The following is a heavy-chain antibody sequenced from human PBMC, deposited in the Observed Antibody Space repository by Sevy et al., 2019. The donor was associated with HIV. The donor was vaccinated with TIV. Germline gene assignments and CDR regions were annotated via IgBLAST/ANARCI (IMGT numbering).Heavy chain of an antibody. Sequence: SGPTLVNPTQTLTLTCTFSGSSLSTSGVGVGWIRQPPGKALEWLALIYWDDDKRYSPSLKSRLTITKDTSKNQVVLTMTNMDPVDTATYYCAHNDYHDSSGYPDDAFDIWGQGTMVTVSS. CDR3: AHNDYHDSSGYPDDAFDI. D-gene: IGHD3-22*01. CDR1: GSSLSTSGVG. V-gene: IGHV2-5*02. J-gene: IGHJ3*02. CDR2: IYWDDDK.